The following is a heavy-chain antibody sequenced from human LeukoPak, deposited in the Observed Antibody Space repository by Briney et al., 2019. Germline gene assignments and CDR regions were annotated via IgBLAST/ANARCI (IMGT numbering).Heavy chain of an antibody. CDR1: GYTFTGYF. Sequence: ASVKVSCKASGYTFTGYFMHWVRQAPGQGLEWMGWIKPNSGATNYAQKFQGRVTMTRDTTISTADMELTRLTSDDTAVYFCARGQTQTGEPGRWYFDLWGRGTLVTVSS. J-gene: IGHJ2*01. CDR3: ARGQTQTGEPGRWYFDL. D-gene: IGHD7-27*01. CDR2: IKPNSGAT. V-gene: IGHV1-2*02.